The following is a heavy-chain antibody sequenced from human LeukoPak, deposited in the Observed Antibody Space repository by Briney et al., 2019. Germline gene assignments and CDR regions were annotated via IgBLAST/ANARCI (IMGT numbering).Heavy chain of an antibody. CDR3: ARDRQLWLDAFDI. CDR1: GFTFSSYW. Sequence: PGGSLRLSCAASGFTFSSYWMHWVRQAPGKGLEWVSAISGSGGSTYYADSVKGRFTISRDNSKNTLYLQMNSLRVEDTAVYYCARDRQLWLDAFDIWGQGTMVTVSS. D-gene: IGHD5-18*01. V-gene: IGHV3-23*01. CDR2: ISGSGGST. J-gene: IGHJ3*02.